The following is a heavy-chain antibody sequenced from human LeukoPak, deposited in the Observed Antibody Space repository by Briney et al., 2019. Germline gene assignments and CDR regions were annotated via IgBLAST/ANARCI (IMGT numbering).Heavy chain of an antibody. D-gene: IGHD3-9*01. Sequence: SETQSLTCAVYGGSFSGYYWSWIRQPPGKGLEWIGEINHSGITNYNPSLKSRVTISVDTSKNQFSLKLSSVTAADTAVYYCATKLGYFWYFDLWGRGTLVTVSS. CDR1: GGSFSGYY. CDR2: INHSGIT. V-gene: IGHV4-34*01. CDR3: ATKLGYFWYFDL. J-gene: IGHJ2*01.